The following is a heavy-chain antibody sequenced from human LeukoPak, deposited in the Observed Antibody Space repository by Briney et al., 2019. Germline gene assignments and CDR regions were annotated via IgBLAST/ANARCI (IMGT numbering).Heavy chain of an antibody. V-gene: IGHV3-21*01. J-gene: IGHJ4*02. CDR3: ARDANFWSGF. Sequence: GGSLRLSCAASGFTFSSYSMNWVRQAPGKGLEWVSSISSSTSYIYYADSVKGRFTISRDNAKNLLYLQMNSLRAEDTAVYYCARDANFWSGFWGQGTLVTVSS. CDR2: ISSSTSYI. CDR1: GFTFSSYS. D-gene: IGHD3-3*01.